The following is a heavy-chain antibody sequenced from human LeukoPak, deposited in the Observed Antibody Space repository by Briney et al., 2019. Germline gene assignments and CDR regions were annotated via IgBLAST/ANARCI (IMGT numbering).Heavy chain of an antibody. J-gene: IGHJ4*02. D-gene: IGHD5-12*01. V-gene: IGHV3-30*04. CDR1: GFSFSSYT. CDR2: MSYDGSHK. CDR3: ARDVGGYAFDY. Sequence: GGSLRLSCVASGFSFSSYTMHWVRQAPGKGLEWVAVMSYDGSHKYHADCVKGRFTISRDNSKNTVYLQMNSLRAEDTAIYYCARDVGGYAFDYWGQGTLVTVSS.